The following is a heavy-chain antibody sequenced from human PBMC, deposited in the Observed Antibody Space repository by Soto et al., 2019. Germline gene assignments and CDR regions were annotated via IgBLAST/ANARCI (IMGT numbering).Heavy chain of an antibody. CDR3: ARDPTGSPHLDYNYDGMDV. CDR2: IGAYSGNA. CDR1: GYNFISYA. D-gene: IGHD3-10*01. V-gene: IGHV1-18*04. Sequence: QVQLVQSGPEVKKPGASVKVSCKTSGYNFISYAITWVRQAPGQRLEWVGGIGAYSGNANYAENLQGRVTMTIDTSTSTAYMELRSLRSDDTAVYYCARDPTGSPHLDYNYDGMDVWGQGTTVTVSS. J-gene: IGHJ6*02.